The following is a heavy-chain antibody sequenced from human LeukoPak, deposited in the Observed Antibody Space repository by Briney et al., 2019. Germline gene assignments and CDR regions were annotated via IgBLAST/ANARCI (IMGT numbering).Heavy chain of an antibody. Sequence: GGSLRLSCAASGFTFSDYYMSWIRQAPGKGLEWVSYISSSSSYTNYADSVKGRFTISRDNAKSSLFLQMNSLRAEDTAVYYCARVRYYGSGSPRAFDIWGQGTMVTVSS. J-gene: IGHJ3*02. D-gene: IGHD3-10*01. CDR3: ARVRYYGSGSPRAFDI. V-gene: IGHV3-11*06. CDR1: GFTFSDYY. CDR2: ISSSSSYT.